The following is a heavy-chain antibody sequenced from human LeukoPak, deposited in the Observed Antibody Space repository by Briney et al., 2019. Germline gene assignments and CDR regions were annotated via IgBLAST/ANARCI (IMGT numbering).Heavy chain of an antibody. CDR1: GFTFSTYW. Sequence: GGSLRLSCVASGFTFSTYWMTWVRQTPGKGLEWVANIKKDGSEKIYVDSVKGRFTISRDNAKNSLYLQMNSLRAEDTAVYYCARDQPNDYGDYVAVFDYWGQGTLVTVSS. D-gene: IGHD4-17*01. V-gene: IGHV3-7*01. CDR3: ARDQPNDYGDYVAVFDY. J-gene: IGHJ4*02. CDR2: IKKDGSEK.